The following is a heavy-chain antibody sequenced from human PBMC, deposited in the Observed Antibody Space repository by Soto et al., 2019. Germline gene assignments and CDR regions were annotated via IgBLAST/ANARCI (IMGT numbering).Heavy chain of an antibody. Sequence: GGSLRLSCAASGFTFSSYAMGWVRQGPGKGLEWVGRTRNKANSYTTEYAASVKGRFTISRDDSKNSLYLQMNSLKTEDTAVYYCARDLGYGSGRHYYYYGMDVWGQGTTVTVSS. CDR1: GFTFSSYA. CDR2: TRNKANSYTT. D-gene: IGHD3-10*01. J-gene: IGHJ6*02. CDR3: ARDLGYGSGRHYYYYGMDV. V-gene: IGHV3-72*01.